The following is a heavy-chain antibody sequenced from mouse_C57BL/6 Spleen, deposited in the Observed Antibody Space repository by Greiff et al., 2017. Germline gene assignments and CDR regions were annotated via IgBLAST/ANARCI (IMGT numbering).Heavy chain of an antibody. Sequence: VQLQQPGPELVKPGASVKISCKASGYTFTDYNMDWVKQSHGKSLEWIGDINPNNGGTIYNEKFKGKATLTVDKSSSTAYMELRSLTSEDTAVYYCAGDDDGEWGGAMDYWGQGTSVTVSS. D-gene: IGHD1-3*01. J-gene: IGHJ4*01. CDR1: GYTFTDYN. V-gene: IGHV1-18*01. CDR2: INPNNGGT. CDR3: AGDDDGEWGGAMDY.